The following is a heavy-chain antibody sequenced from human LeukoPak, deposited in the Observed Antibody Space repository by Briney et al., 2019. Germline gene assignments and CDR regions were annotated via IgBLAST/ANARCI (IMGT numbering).Heavy chain of an antibody. CDR2: IKSETNGGTA. CDR3: TTNPGTWGDF. V-gene: IGHV3-15*07. J-gene: IGHJ4*02. D-gene: IGHD7-27*01. Sequence: GGSLRLSCAASGFTFSSYSMNWVRQAPGKGLEWVAHIKSETNGGTADYAAAVEGRFTIPRDDSKNTLYLQMNSLKIEDTAVYFCTTNPGTWGDFWGQGSLVTVSS. CDR1: GFTFSSYS.